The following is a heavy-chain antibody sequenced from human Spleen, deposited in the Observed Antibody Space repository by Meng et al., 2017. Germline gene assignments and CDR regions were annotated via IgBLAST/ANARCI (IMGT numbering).Heavy chain of an antibody. CDR3: ARLDIVPTGRDY. J-gene: IGHJ4*02. Sequence: QVQLVQSGAAVKKPGASVTVSCKASGYTFTDYYIHWVRQSPGQGLEWMGRINPNSGVTNYAQKFQGRVTVTRDTSISTAYMELSSLRSDDTAIYYCARLDIVPTGRDYWGQGTLVTVSS. CDR1: GYTFTDYY. D-gene: IGHD5-12*01. V-gene: IGHV1-2*06. CDR2: INPNSGVT.